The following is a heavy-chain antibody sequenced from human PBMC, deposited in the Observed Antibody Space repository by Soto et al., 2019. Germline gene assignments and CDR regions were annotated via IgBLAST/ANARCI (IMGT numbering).Heavy chain of an antibody. D-gene: IGHD2-2*01. V-gene: IGHV1-3*01. CDR1: GYTFTSYA. Sequence: QVPLVQSGAEVKKPGASVKVSCKASGYTFTSYAMHWVRQAPGQRLEWMGWINAGNGNTKYSQKFQGRVTITRDTSASTAYMELSSLRSEDTAVYYCASGNCSSTSCPYYYYGMDVWGQGTTVTVSS. J-gene: IGHJ6*02. CDR2: INAGNGNT. CDR3: ASGNCSSTSCPYYYYGMDV.